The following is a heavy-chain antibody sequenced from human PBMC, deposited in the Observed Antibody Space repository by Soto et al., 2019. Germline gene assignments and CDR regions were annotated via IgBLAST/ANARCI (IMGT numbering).Heavy chain of an antibody. D-gene: IGHD3-22*01. CDR1: GGSISRGGYY. J-gene: IGHJ4*02. CDR3: ARAGYYDSSGYYGVVDY. Sequence: PSETLSLTCTVSGGSISRGGYYWSWIRQHPGKGLEWIGYIYYSGSTYYNPSLKSRVTISVDTSKNQFSLKLSSVTAADTAVYYCARAGYYDSSGYYGVVDYWGQGTLVTVSS. CDR2: IYYSGST. V-gene: IGHV4-31*03.